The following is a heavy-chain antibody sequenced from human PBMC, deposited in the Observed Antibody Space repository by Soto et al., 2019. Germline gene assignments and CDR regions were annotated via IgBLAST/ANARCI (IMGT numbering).Heavy chain of an antibody. Sequence: SVKVSCKASGGTFSSYSFTWVRQAPGKGFELLGGIIPLLGTTDYAQKFQGRVNITADESTTTVYMDLSGLTSEDTAMYYCARGYQPMLPFDFWGQGTLVTVSS. V-gene: IGHV1-69*13. D-gene: IGHD2-2*01. CDR3: ARGYQPMLPFDF. CDR2: IIPLLGTT. CDR1: GGTFSSYS. J-gene: IGHJ4*02.